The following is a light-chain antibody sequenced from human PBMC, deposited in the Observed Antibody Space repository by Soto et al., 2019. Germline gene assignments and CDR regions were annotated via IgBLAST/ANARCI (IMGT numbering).Light chain of an antibody. Sequence: DIQMTQSPSTLSASVGDRVTITCRASQSINRWLAWYQQKPGKAPKLLIYKASSVESGVPSRFSGGGIGTEFSLSISSLQPDDFATYYCQQYSTYPYIFGQGTKVDIK. V-gene: IGKV1-5*03. J-gene: IGKJ2*01. CDR2: KAS. CDR3: QQYSTYPYI. CDR1: QSINRW.